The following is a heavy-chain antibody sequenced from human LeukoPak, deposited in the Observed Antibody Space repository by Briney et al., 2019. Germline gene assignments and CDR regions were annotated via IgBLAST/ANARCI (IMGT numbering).Heavy chain of an antibody. CDR2: ISYDGSNK. V-gene: IGHV3-30*01. CDR1: GFTFSSYA. D-gene: IGHD4-17*01. J-gene: IGHJ4*02. Sequence: GRSLRLSCAASGFTFSSYAMHWVRQAPGKGLEWVAVISYDGSNKYYADSVKGRFTISGDNSKNTLYLQMNSLRAEDTAVYYCARTPYGDYPFDYWGQGTLVTVSS. CDR3: ARTPYGDYPFDY.